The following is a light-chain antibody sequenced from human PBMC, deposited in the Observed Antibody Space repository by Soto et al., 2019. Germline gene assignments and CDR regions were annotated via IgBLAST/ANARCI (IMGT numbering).Light chain of an antibody. CDR3: MQPLQTLIT. J-gene: IGKJ5*01. Sequence: EIVLTQSPLSLSVSPGEPASISCRSSQSLTHSSGYNYLDWYLLKSGQPPQLVIYLGSNRGSEVPDRFSGSGSGTHFTLTISRVETEDAGVYFCMQPLQTLITFGQGTRLEIQ. CDR1: QSLTHSSGYNY. CDR2: LGS. V-gene: IGKV2-28*01.